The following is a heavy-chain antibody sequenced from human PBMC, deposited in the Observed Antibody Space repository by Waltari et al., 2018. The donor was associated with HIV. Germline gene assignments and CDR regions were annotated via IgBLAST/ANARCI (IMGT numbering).Heavy chain of an antibody. Sequence: EVQLVESGGGLVQPGGSLRLSCPASEFTFNTYWLTWVGQAPGKGLEWVANIKQDESEKYYVDSVKGRFTISRDNAKNSLFLQMNSLRAEDTAVYYCAREALYDSSGYYFDYWGQGTLVTVSS. J-gene: IGHJ4*02. CDR1: EFTFNTYW. V-gene: IGHV3-7*01. CDR3: AREALYDSSGYYFDY. CDR2: IKQDESEK. D-gene: IGHD3-22*01.